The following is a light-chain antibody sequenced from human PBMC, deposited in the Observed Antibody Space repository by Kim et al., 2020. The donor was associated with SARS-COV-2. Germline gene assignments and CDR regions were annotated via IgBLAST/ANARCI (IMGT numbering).Light chain of an antibody. J-gene: IGLJ2*01. V-gene: IGLV1-47*01. Sequence: QSVLTQPPSASGTPGQRVTISCSGSSSNIGGNYVSWYQQLPGTAPKLLIYRNNQRPSGVPDRFSGSKSGTSASLAISGLRSEDEADYYCAAWDDTLSGFVVFGGGTQLTVL. CDR3: AAWDDTLSGFVV. CDR2: RNN. CDR1: SSNIGGNY.